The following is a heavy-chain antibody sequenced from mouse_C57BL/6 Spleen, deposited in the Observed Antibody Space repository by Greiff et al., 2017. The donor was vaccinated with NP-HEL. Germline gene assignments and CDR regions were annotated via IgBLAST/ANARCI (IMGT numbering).Heavy chain of an antibody. D-gene: IGHD3-2*02. CDR1: GYAFSSSW. V-gene: IGHV1-82*01. CDR3: ARGGQLRLLNAMDY. J-gene: IGHJ4*01. Sequence: VKLMESGPELVKPGASVKISCKASGYAFSSSWMNWVKQRPGKGLEWIGRIYPGDGDTNYNGKFKGKATLTADKSSSTAYMQLSSLTSEDSAVYFCARGGQLRLLNAMDYWGQGTSVTVSS. CDR2: IYPGDGDT.